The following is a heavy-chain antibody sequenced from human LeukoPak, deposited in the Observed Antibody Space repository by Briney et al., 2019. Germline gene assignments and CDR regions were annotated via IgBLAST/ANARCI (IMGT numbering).Heavy chain of an antibody. CDR1: GFTVSSNY. CDR3: ARAHDRGYYYGFDY. V-gene: IGHV3-66*01. CDR2: IYSAGNI. Sequence: GGSLRLSCAASGFTVSSNYMSWVRQAPGKGLEWVSVIYSAGNIYYADSVQGRFTMSRENPENTLYLQMNSLRAEDTAVYYCARAHDRGYYYGFDYWGQGTLVTVSS. D-gene: IGHD3-22*01. J-gene: IGHJ4*02.